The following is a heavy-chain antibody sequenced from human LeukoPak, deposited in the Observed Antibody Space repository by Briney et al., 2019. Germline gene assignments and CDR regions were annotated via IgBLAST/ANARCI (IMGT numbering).Heavy chain of an antibody. CDR2: ISYDGSNK. J-gene: IGHJ4*02. CDR3: AKDLIFSDSSSLDY. Sequence: GGSLRLSCAASGFTFSSYGMHWVRQAPGKGLEWVATISYDGSNKYYADSVKGRFTISRDNSKNTLYLQMNSLRAEDTAVYYCAKDLIFSDSSSLDYWGQGTLVTVSS. V-gene: IGHV3-30*18. CDR1: GFTFSSYG. D-gene: IGHD6-6*01.